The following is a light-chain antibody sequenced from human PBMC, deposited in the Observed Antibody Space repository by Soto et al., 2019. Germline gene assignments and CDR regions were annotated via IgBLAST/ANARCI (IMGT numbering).Light chain of an antibody. V-gene: IGKV3-20*01. Sequence: EIVLTQSPGTLSLSPGERATLSCRASQSISSSYLAWYQQKPGQAPRLLIYGASSRATGIPDRFSGSGSGTDFTLTISRLEPEDFAVYYCQQCGNSPLTCGQGTKVEIK. CDR3: QQCGNSPLT. CDR2: GAS. CDR1: QSISSSY. J-gene: IGKJ1*01.